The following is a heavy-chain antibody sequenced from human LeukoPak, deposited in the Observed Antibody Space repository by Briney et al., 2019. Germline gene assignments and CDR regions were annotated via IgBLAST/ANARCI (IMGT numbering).Heavy chain of an antibody. CDR2: INHSGST. V-gene: IGHV4-34*01. Sequence: SETLSLTCAVYGGSFSGYYWSWIRQPPGKGLEWIGEINHSGSTNYNPSLKSRVTISVDTSKNQFSLKLSSVTAADTAVYYCARLQITMVRGVIFDWFDPWGQGTLVTVSS. CDR3: ARLQITMVRGVIFDWFDP. J-gene: IGHJ5*02. D-gene: IGHD3-10*01. CDR1: GGSFSGYY.